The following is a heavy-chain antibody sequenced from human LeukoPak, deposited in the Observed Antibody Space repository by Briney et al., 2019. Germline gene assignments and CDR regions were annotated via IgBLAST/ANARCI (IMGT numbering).Heavy chain of an antibody. CDR2: INHSGST. V-gene: IGHV4-34*01. J-gene: IGHJ4*02. Sequence: SETLSFTCAVYGGSFSGYYWSWIRQPRGKGLEWIGEINHSGSTNYDPSLKSRVTISVDTSKNQFSLKLSSVTAADTAVYYCAMGAWELLFDYWGQGTLVTVSS. D-gene: IGHD1-26*01. CDR1: GGSFSGYY. CDR3: AMGAWELLFDY.